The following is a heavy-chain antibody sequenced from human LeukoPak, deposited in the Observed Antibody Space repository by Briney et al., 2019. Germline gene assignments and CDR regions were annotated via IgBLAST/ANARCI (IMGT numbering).Heavy chain of an antibody. CDR3: ARVEDLSYSAEYFQH. Sequence: GGSLRLSCAVSGFTVSSNYMSWVRQAPGKELEWVSVIYSGGSTHYADSVKGRFTISRDNSENTLFLQMNSLRAEDTAVYYCARVEDLSYSAEYFQHWGQGTLVTVSS. J-gene: IGHJ1*01. D-gene: IGHD1-26*01. CDR2: IYSGGST. CDR1: GFTVSSNY. V-gene: IGHV3-53*01.